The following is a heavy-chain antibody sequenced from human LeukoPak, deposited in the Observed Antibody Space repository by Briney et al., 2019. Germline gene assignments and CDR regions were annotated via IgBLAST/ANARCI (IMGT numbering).Heavy chain of an antibody. Sequence: SGTLSLTCTVSGGSISSSSYYWGWIRQPPGKGLEWIGSIYYSGSTYYNPSLKSRVTISVDTSKNQFSLKLSSVTAADTAVYYCAVPHSEQWLPWPLDYWGQGTLVTVSS. D-gene: IGHD6-19*01. J-gene: IGHJ4*02. CDR3: AVPHSEQWLPWPLDY. V-gene: IGHV4-39*01. CDR1: GGSISSSSYY. CDR2: IYYSGST.